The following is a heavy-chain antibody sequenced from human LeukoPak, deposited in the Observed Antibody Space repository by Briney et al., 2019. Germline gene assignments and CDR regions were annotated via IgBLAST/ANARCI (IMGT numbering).Heavy chain of an antibody. CDR3: ARVGGFWSGYFMYYYYGMDV. J-gene: IGHJ6*02. CDR1: GYTFTSYG. D-gene: IGHD3-3*01. CDR2: ISAYNGNT. V-gene: IGHV1-18*01. Sequence: GASVKVSCKASGYTFTSYGISWVRQAPGQGLEWMGWISAYNGNTNYAQKLQGRVTMTRNTSISTAYMELSSLRSEDTAVYYCARVGGFWSGYFMYYYYGMDVWGQGTTVTVSS.